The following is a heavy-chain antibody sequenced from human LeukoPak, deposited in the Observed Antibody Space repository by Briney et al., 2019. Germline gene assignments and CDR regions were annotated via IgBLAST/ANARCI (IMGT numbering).Heavy chain of an antibody. Sequence: PGGSLRLSCAASGFTFDDYDMHWVRQAPGKGLEWVSLISGDGGSTYYADSVSGRFTISRDNSKNSLYLQMNSLRTEDTALYYCAKEYCSTTTCYLSRPLAYWGQGTLVTVSS. CDR1: GFTFDDYD. V-gene: IGHV3-43*02. D-gene: IGHD2-2*01. CDR2: ISGDGGST. J-gene: IGHJ4*02. CDR3: AKEYCSTTTCYLSRPLAY.